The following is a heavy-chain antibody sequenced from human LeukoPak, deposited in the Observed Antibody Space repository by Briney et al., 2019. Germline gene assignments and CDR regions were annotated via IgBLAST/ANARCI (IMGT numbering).Heavy chain of an antibody. CDR2: IDKEGNER. V-gene: IGHV3-7*03. Sequence: GGSLRLSCAVSRVTFRNYWMSWVRQAPGKGLEWAANIDKEGNERSYVASEKGRFTISRDNAKNSLYLQMNSLGAEDTAMYYCALYCSSANCHDAFDIWGRGTMVTVSS. D-gene: IGHD2-15*01. CDR1: RVTFRNYW. CDR3: ALYCSSANCHDAFDI. J-gene: IGHJ3*02.